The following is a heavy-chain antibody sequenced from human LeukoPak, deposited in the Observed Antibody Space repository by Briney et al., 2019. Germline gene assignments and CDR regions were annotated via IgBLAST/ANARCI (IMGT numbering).Heavy chain of an antibody. D-gene: IGHD2-15*01. CDR2: VSGSGVST. V-gene: IGHV3-23*01. Sequence: GGSLRLSCAASGFTFSSYTFSTYAMSWVRQAPGKGLEWVSAVSGSGVSTYCADSVKGRFTISRDNSKNTLYLQMNGLRAEDTAVYYCAKGVEDSGIYYYYYMDVWGKGTTVTVSS. J-gene: IGHJ6*03. CDR3: AKGVEDSGIYYYYYMDV. CDR1: GFTFSSYTFSTYA.